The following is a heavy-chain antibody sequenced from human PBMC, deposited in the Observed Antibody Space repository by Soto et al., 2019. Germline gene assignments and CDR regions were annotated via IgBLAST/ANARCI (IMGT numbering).Heavy chain of an antibody. CDR2: ITYDGSNK. J-gene: IGHJ4*02. CDR3: AKDRVGGTFYTPLGF. V-gene: IGHV3-30*18. Sequence: GGSLRLSCQASGFNFDNYGMHWVRQAPGKGLEWVAVITYDGSNKYYADSVKGRFTISRDNSKNTLSLHLNTLKPEDTAVYHCAKDRVGGTFYTPLGFWGQGTLVTVSS. D-gene: IGHD1-7*01. CDR1: GFNFDNYG.